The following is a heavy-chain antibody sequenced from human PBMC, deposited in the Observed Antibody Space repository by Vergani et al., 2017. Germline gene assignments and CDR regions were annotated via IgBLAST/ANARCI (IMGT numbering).Heavy chain of an antibody. V-gene: IGHV4-61*02. CDR2: IHASGTK. D-gene: IGHD3-10*01. CDR3: VRDSXRSDLRGVYWFDT. J-gene: IGHJ5*02. CDR1: GASIPHGSFY. Sequence: QVHLNEAGPGLVKPSQTLALTCTFSGASIPHGSFYWSWTRQPARKGLEWIGRIHASGTKNYNPSLRSRVTLSVDTAKNQLSLKMIYITAADTAVYYCVRDSXRSDLRGVYWFDTWGQGTLVSVSS.